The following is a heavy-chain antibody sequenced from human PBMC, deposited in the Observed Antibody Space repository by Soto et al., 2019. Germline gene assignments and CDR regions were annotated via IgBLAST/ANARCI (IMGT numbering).Heavy chain of an antibody. D-gene: IGHD2-15*01. J-gene: IGHJ3*02. Sequence: SETLSLTCAVYGGSFSGYYWSWIRQPPGKGLEWIGEINHSGSTNYNPSLKSRVTTSVDTSKNQFSLKLSSVTAADTAVYYCARYIVVVVAAFPRSAFDIWGQGTMVTVSS. CDR3: ARYIVVVVAAFPRSAFDI. CDR2: INHSGST. V-gene: IGHV4-34*01. CDR1: GGSFSGYY.